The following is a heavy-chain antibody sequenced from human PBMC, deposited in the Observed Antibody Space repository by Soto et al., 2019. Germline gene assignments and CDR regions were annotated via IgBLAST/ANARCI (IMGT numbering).Heavy chain of an antibody. CDR2: IYHTGST. J-gene: IGHJ3*02. CDR1: GGSISSTYW. Sequence: SETLSLTCAVSGGSISSTYWWTWVRQPPGKGLEWIGEIYHTGSTNYNSSLKSRVTISLDKSQNQFSLNLRSVTAADTAVYYCARALHSGDAFDIWGQGTMVTVSS. CDR3: ARALHSGDAFDI. V-gene: IGHV4-4*02.